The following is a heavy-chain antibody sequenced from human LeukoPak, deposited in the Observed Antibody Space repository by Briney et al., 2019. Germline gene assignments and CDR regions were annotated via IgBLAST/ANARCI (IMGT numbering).Heavy chain of an antibody. D-gene: IGHD5-18*01. V-gene: IGHV4-39*01. Sequence: PSETLSLTCTVSGGSISSSSYYWGWIRQPPGKGLEWIGSIYYSGSTYYNPSLKSRVTISVDTSKNQFSLKLSSVTAADTAVYYCARHGGIQLWLRFWFDPWGQGTLVTVS. J-gene: IGHJ5*02. CDR2: IYYSGST. CDR3: ARHGGIQLWLRFWFDP. CDR1: GGSISSSSYY.